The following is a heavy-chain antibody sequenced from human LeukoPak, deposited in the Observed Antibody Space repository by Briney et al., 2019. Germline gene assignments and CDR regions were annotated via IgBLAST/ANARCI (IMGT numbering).Heavy chain of an antibody. J-gene: IGHJ4*02. CDR1: GFTFSSHA. CDR3: AKDLETINPTMD. Sequence: PGGSLRLSYAASGFTFSSHAMSWVRQAPGKGLEWVSSIGGSGKNTFYADAVKGRFTISRDNSKDTLYLQMNSLRAEDTAVYYCAKDLETINPTMDWGQGTLVTVSS. D-gene: IGHD3-10*01. V-gene: IGHV3-23*01. CDR2: IGGSGKNT.